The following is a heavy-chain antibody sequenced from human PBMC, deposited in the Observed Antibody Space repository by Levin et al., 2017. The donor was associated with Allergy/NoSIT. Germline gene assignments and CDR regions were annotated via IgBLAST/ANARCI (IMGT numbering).Heavy chain of an antibody. Sequence: ASVKVSCKVSGYTLTELSMHWVRQAPGKGLEWMGGFDPEDGETIYAQKFQGRVTMTEDTSTDTAYMELSSLRSEDTAVYYCATEHRITMVRGAPDWYFDLWGRGTLVTVSS. D-gene: IGHD3-10*01. CDR3: ATEHRITMVRGAPDWYFDL. J-gene: IGHJ2*01. V-gene: IGHV1-24*01. CDR1: GYTLTELS. CDR2: FDPEDGET.